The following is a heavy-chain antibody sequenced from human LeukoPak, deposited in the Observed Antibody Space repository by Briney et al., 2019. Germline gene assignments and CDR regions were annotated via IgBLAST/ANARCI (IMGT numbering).Heavy chain of an antibody. V-gene: IGHV4-39*02. CDR1: GGSIGSGYY. J-gene: IGHJ4*02. D-gene: IGHD2-21*02. Sequence: SETLSLTCTVSGGSIGSGYYWAWIRQPPGKGLEWIGSIHYGGTTHCNPSLQSRVTISADTSKNQFALDLRSVTAADTAVYYCTRDIGDFVSDFWGQGTLVTVSS. CDR3: TRDIGDFVSDF. CDR2: IHYGGTT.